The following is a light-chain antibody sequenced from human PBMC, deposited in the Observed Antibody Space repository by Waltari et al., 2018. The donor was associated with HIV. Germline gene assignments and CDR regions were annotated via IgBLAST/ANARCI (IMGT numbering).Light chain of an antibody. CDR2: AVS. J-gene: IGLJ1*01. CDR1: SSDVGGYNS. Sequence: QSALTQPASVSGSPGQSITISCTGTSSDVGGYNSVSWYQLHPGKAPKLMIYAVSNRPSGVSNRFSGSKSDNTASLTISGLQAEGEADYYCSSYTSTSTVYVFGTGTEVTVL. V-gene: IGLV2-14*03. CDR3: SSYTSTSTVYV.